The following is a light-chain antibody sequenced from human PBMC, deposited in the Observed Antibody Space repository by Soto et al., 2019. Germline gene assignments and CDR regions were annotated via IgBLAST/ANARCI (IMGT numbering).Light chain of an antibody. Sequence: DIQLTQAPSFLSASAGDRVTITCRASQSLSNWLAWYQQKPGKAPKLLIFDVSSLESGVPSRFSGSGSGTDFTLTISSLQPEDSATYFCQQLNSYPQTFGQGTRLE. V-gene: IGKV1-5*01. CDR2: DVS. CDR1: QSLSNW. CDR3: QQLNSYPQT. J-gene: IGKJ5*01.